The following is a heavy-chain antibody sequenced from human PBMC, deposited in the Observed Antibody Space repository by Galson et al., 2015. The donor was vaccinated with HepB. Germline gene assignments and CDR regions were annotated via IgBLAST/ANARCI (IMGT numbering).Heavy chain of an antibody. J-gene: IGHJ4*02. V-gene: IGHV3-7*03. D-gene: IGHD3-16*01. CDR2: IRQDGSEK. CDR1: GFTFSSYW. CDR3: ARARNDNVWGRGYFDF. Sequence: SLRLSCAASGFTFSSYWMTWVRQAPGKGLEWVANIRQDGSEKYYADSVKGRLTISRDNAKNSLDLQMDSLRAEDTAVYYCARARNDNVWGRGYFDFWGQGTLVTVS.